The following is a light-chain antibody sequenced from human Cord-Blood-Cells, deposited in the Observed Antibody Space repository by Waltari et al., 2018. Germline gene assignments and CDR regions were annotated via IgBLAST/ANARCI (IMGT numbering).Light chain of an antibody. CDR3: SSYTSSSTWV. CDR1: SSHGGGYNY. CDR2: DVS. Sequence: QSALPQPASVSGSPGQSITIPCPGTSSHGGGYNYASWYQQHPGKAPKLMIYDVSNRPSGVSNRFSGSKSGNTASLTISGLQAEDEADYYCSSYTSSSTWVFGGGTKLTVL. V-gene: IGLV2-14*01. J-gene: IGLJ3*02.